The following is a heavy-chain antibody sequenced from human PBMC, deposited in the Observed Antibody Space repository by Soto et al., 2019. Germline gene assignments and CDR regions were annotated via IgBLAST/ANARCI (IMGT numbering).Heavy chain of an antibody. Sequence: QVQGQQWGAGLLKPSETLSLTCAVYGGSFSGSYWSWIRQPPGKGLEWIGEISQSGSTIYNPSLKSRVTIPMHTSKNRSSLNLSSVPAADTVVFYCARGTYHLWWFAPWAQGTLVTVSS. D-gene: IGHD3-10*01. V-gene: IGHV4-34*01. CDR1: GGSFSGSY. CDR2: ISQSGST. CDR3: ARGTYHLWWFAP. J-gene: IGHJ5*02.